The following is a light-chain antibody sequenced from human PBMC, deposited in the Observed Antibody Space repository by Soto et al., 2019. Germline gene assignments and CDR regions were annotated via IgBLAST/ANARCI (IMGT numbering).Light chain of an antibody. V-gene: IGLV2-14*03. CDR3: SSYTRSSTRV. Sequence: QSALTQPASVSGSPGQSITISCTGTSSDVGTYNYVSWYQHHPGKAPELMIYDVSDRPSGVSNHFSGSKSGNTASLTISGLQAEDEADYYCSSYTRSSTRVFGTGTKVTVL. CDR2: DVS. CDR1: SSDVGTYNY. J-gene: IGLJ1*01.